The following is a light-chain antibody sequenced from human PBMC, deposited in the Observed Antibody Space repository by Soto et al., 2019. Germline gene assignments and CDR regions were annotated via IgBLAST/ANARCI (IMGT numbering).Light chain of an antibody. CDR2: EVS. Sequence: QSVLTQPPSASGSPGQSVTISCTGTRSDVGGYNYVSWYQQHPGKAPKLMIYEVSNRPSGVPDRFSGSKSGNTASLTVSGLRTEDEADYYCSSYAATNNVIFGGGTKVTVL. CDR1: RSDVGGYNY. V-gene: IGLV2-8*01. J-gene: IGLJ2*01. CDR3: SSYAATNNVI.